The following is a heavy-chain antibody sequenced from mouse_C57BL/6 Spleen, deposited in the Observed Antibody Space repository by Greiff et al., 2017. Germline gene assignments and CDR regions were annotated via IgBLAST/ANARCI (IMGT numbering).Heavy chain of an antibody. CDR2: ISDGGSYT. CDR3: ARHYGSSYGYFDY. CDR1: GFTFSSYA. J-gene: IGHJ2*01. V-gene: IGHV5-4*03. Sequence: EVKVVESGGGLVKPGGSLKLSCAASGFTFSSYAMSWVRQTPEKRLEWVATISDGGSYTYYPDNVKGRFTISRDNAKNNLYLQMSHLKSEDTAMYYCARHYGSSYGYFDYWGQGTTLTVSS. D-gene: IGHD1-1*01.